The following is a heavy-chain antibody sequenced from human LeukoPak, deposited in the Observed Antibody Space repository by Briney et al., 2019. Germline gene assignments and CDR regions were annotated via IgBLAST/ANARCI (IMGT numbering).Heavy chain of an antibody. D-gene: IGHD3-9*01. J-gene: IGHJ4*02. CDR1: GFTFSSYA. Sequence: PGGSLRLSCAASGFTFSSYAMSWVRQAPRKGLEWVSVVSGSGSSTDYADSVKGRFTISRDNSKNTLYLQMSSLSAEDTAVYYCAKMNVLTGCYTPNFDFWGQGTLVTVSS. CDR2: VSGSGSST. V-gene: IGHV3-23*01. CDR3: AKMNVLTGCYTPNFDF.